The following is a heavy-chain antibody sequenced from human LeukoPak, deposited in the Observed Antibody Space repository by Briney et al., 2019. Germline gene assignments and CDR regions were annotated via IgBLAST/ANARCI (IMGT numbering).Heavy chain of an antibody. V-gene: IGHV3-23*01. CDR1: GFTFSSYA. D-gene: IGHD3-9*01. Sequence: PGGSLRLSCAASGFTFSSYAMSWVRQAPGKGLEWVSAISGSGGSTYYADSVKGRFTISRDNSKNTLYLQMNSLRAEDTAVYYCAKVGGYFDWLLYFDYWGQGTLVTVSS. J-gene: IGHJ4*02. CDR3: AKVGGYFDWLLYFDY. CDR2: ISGSGGST.